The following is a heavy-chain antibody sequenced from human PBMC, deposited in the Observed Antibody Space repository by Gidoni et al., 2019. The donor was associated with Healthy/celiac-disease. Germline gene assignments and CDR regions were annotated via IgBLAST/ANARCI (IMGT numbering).Heavy chain of an antibody. Sequence: QVQLVESGGGVVQPGRSLRLSCAASGFTFSSYGMTWVRQAPGKGLEWVAVISYDGSNKYYADSVKGRFTISRDNSKNTLYLQMNSLRAEDTAVYYCARETSHNDILTGYYIGYGMDVWGQGTTVTVSS. D-gene: IGHD3-9*01. J-gene: IGHJ6*02. CDR3: ARETSHNDILTGYYIGYGMDV. V-gene: IGHV3-30*03. CDR1: GFTFSSYG. CDR2: ISYDGSNK.